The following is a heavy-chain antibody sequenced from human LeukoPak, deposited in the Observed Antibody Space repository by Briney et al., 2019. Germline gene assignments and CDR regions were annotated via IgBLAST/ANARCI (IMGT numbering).Heavy chain of an antibody. CDR1: GGSFSGGY. CDR3: ARGYCSGGSCHRGHWFDP. J-gene: IGHJ5*02. Sequence: PSETLSLTCAVYGGSFSGGYWSWIRQPPGKGLEWIGEINHSGSTNYNPSLKSRVTISVDTSKNQFSPKLSSVTAADTAVYYCARGYCSGGSCHRGHWFDPWGQGTLVTVSS. D-gene: IGHD2-15*01. V-gene: IGHV4-34*01. CDR2: INHSGST.